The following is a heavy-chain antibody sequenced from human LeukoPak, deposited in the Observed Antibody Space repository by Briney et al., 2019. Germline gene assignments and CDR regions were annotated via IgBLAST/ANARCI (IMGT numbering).Heavy chain of an antibody. CDR1: GGSISSSNW. J-gene: IGHJ4*02. CDR3: ARRHSNSYLDY. Sequence: ASGTLSLTCAVSGGSISSSNWWSWVRQPPGKGLEWVGSIYYSGSTFYNPSLKSRITISVDTSRNQFSLKLSSVTAAETAVYYCARRHSNSYLDYWGQGILVTVSS. CDR2: IYYSGST. V-gene: IGHV4-4*02. D-gene: IGHD3-22*01.